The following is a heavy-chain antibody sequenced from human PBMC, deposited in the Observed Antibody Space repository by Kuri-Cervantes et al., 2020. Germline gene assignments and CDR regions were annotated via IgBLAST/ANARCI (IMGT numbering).Heavy chain of an antibody. CDR3: ARMYGSAFLPTEYLQY. Sequence: SQTLSLTCAVSGGSISSGGYSWSWIRQPPGRGLEWIGSIYYSGNTNYNPSLRNRVTISIDTSKNQFSLKVTSVTAADTAVYHCARMYGSAFLPTEYLQYWGQGTLVTVSS. CDR1: GGSISSGGYS. CDR2: IYYSGNT. J-gene: IGHJ1*01. V-gene: IGHV4-30-2*03. D-gene: IGHD3-10*01.